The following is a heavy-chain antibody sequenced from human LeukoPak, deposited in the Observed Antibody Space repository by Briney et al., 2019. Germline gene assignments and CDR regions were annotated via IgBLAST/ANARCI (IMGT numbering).Heavy chain of an antibody. CDR3: ARDCGGDCPLDP. CDR1: GGSISSYY. CDR2: IYYSGST. D-gene: IGHD2-21*02. J-gene: IGHJ5*02. Sequence: PSETLSLTCTVSGGSISSYYWSWIRQPPGKGLEWIGYIYYSGSTNYNPSLKSRVTISVDTSKNQFSLKLSSVTAADTAVYYCARDCGGDCPLDPWGQGTLVTVSS. V-gene: IGHV4-59*12.